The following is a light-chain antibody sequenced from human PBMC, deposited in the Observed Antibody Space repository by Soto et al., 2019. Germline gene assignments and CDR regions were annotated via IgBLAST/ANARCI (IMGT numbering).Light chain of an antibody. CDR3: SSYVTGNSLI. CDR1: SSDVGGHDY. Sequence: QSALTQPPSASGSHGQSVTISCTGTSSDVGGHDYVSWYQQHPGKVPKLMIYEVNKRPSGVPDRFSGSKSGNTASLTVSGLQAEDEADYYCSSYVTGNSLIFGGGTKLTVL. V-gene: IGLV2-8*01. CDR2: EVN. J-gene: IGLJ2*01.